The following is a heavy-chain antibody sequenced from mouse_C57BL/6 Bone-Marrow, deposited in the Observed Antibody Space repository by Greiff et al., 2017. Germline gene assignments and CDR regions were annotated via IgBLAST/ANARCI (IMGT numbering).Heavy chain of an antibody. Sequence: VQLQQSGAELVRPGASVKLSCTASGFNINDYYMHWVKQRPEQGLEWIGRIDPEDGDTEYDTEFQGKATMTADTSSNTSYLQLSSLTSEDTAVYYCTTIYDGYYDWYFDVWGTGTTVTVSS. D-gene: IGHD2-3*01. CDR1: GFNINDYY. V-gene: IGHV14-1*01. J-gene: IGHJ1*03. CDR3: TTIYDGYYDWYFDV. CDR2: IDPEDGDT.